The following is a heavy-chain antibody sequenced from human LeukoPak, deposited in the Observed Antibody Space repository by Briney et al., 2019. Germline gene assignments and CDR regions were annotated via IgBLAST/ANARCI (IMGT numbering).Heavy chain of an antibody. CDR1: GGSFSGYY. V-gene: IGHV4-34*01. D-gene: IGHD6-6*01. CDR2: INHSGST. J-gene: IGHJ6*03. CDR3: ATKYSSSRGNYYYNYMDV. Sequence: SETLSLTCAVYGGSFSGYYWSWIRQPPGKGLEWIGEINHSGSTNYNPSLKSRVTISVDTSKNQFSLKLSSVTAADTAVYYCATKYSSSRGNYYYNYMDVWGKGTTVTVSS.